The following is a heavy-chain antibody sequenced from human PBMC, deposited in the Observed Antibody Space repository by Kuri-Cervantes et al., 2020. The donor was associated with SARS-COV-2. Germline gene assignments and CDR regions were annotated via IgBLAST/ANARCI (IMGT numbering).Heavy chain of an antibody. V-gene: IGHV1-18*01. CDR1: GYTFTSYG. Sequence: ASVKVSCKASGYTFTSYGISWVRQAPGQGLEWMGWISAYNGNTSYAQKLQGRVTMTTDTSTSTAYMELRSLRPDDTAVYYCAREHRGPYYGSGIGYYYYMDVWGKGTTVTVSS. D-gene: IGHD3-10*01. CDR3: AREHRGPYYGSGIGYYYYMDV. J-gene: IGHJ6*03. CDR2: ISAYNGNT.